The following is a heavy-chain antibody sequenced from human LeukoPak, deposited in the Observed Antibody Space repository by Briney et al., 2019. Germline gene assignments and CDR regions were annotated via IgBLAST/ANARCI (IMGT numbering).Heavy chain of an antibody. V-gene: IGHV3-11*01. CDR3: ARDGDYYYGSGSYYRDFDY. D-gene: IGHD3-10*01. CDR2: ISSSGSTI. CDR1: GDSISSSNYY. Sequence: LSLTCTVSGDSISSSNYYWDWIRQPPGKGLEWVSYISSSGSTIYYADSVKGRFTISRDNAKNSLYLQMNSLRAEDTAVYYCARDGDYYYGSGSYYRDFDYWGQGTLVTVSS. J-gene: IGHJ4*02.